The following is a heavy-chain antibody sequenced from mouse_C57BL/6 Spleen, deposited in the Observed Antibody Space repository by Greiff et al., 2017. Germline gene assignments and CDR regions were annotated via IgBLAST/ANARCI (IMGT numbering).Heavy chain of an antibody. CDR3: AAKEGFAY. Sequence: QVQLKQSGPELVKPGASVKISCKASGYAFSSSWMNWVKQRPGKGLEWIGRIYPGDGDTNYNGKFKGKATLTADQSSSTAYMQLSSLTSEDSAVYFCAAKEGFAYWGQGTLVTVSA. CDR2: IYPGDGDT. J-gene: IGHJ3*01. V-gene: IGHV1-82*01. CDR1: GYAFSSSW.